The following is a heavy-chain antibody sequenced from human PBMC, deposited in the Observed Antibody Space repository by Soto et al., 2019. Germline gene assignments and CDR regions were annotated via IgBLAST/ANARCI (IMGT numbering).Heavy chain of an antibody. CDR3: AGDGSSEHIVVVTAILDAFDI. CDR1: GFTFSSYW. Sequence: EVQLVESGGGLVQPGGSLRLSCAASGFTFSSYWMSWVRQAPGKGLEWVANIKQDGSEKYYVDSVKGRFTISRDNAKNSLYLQMNSLRAEDTAVYYCAGDGSSEHIVVVTAILDAFDIWGQGTMVTVSS. J-gene: IGHJ3*02. CDR2: IKQDGSEK. V-gene: IGHV3-7*03. D-gene: IGHD2-21*02.